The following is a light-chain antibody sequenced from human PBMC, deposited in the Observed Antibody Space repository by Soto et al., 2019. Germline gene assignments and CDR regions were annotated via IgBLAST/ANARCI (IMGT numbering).Light chain of an antibody. CDR2: DVS. V-gene: IGLV2-11*01. CDR1: SSDDGGYDY. J-gene: IGLJ1*01. CDR3: CSYAGGPYV. Sequence: QSVLTQPRSVSGSPGQSVAISCTGTSSDDGGYDYVSWYQQHPGKAPNVIIFDVSKRPSGVPDRFSGSKSGNTASLTISGLQAEDEADYSCCSYAGGPYVFGTGTKVTVL.